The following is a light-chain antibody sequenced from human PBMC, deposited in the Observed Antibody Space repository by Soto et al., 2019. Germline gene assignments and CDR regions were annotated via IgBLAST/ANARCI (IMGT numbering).Light chain of an antibody. CDR3: QQSYRSPYT. CDR1: QSINIY. V-gene: IGKV1-39*01. Sequence: QLTQSPSSLSASVGDRVTVTCRASQSINIYLNWYQQKPGKAPTLLIYAASSLQSGVPSRFSGGGSRTDFTLTISSLQPEDFATCYCQQSYRSPYTFGQGTKLEI. CDR2: AAS. J-gene: IGKJ2*01.